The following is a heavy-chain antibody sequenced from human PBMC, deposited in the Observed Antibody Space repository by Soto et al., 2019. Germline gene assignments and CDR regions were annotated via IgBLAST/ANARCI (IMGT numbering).Heavy chain of an antibody. CDR3: AKDLDFDITVAGYFDY. J-gene: IGHJ4*02. Sequence: EVQLLESGGGLVQPGGSLRLSCAASGFTFSSYAMSWVRQAPGKGLEWVSAISGSGGSTYYADSVKGRFTISRDNSKNTLYLQMNSLRAEDTALYYCAKDLDFDITVAGYFDYWGQGTLVTVSS. CDR1: GFTFSSYA. V-gene: IGHV3-23*01. CDR2: ISGSGGST. D-gene: IGHD6-19*01.